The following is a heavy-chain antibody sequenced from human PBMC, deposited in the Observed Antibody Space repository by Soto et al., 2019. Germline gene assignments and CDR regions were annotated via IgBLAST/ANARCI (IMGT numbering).Heavy chain of an antibody. V-gene: IGHV1-69*13. CDR3: ARGYYGSGNYYGMDV. Sequence: RASVKVSYKASGGTFSSYAISWVRQAPGQGLEWMGGIIPIFGTANYAQKFQGRVTITADESTSTAYMELSSLRSEDTAVYYCARGYYGSGNYYGMDVWGQGTTVTVSS. J-gene: IGHJ6*02. D-gene: IGHD3-10*01. CDR1: GGTFSSYA. CDR2: IIPIFGTA.